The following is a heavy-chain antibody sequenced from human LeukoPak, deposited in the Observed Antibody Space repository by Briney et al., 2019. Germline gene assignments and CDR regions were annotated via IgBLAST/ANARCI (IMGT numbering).Heavy chain of an antibody. CDR1: GFSLSNYG. CDR2: VWYDGSDE. Sequence: GGSLRLSCAASGFSLSNYGMRWVRQAPGKGLEWVAVVWYDGSDEYFADSVKGRFAISRDKSKNTLFLQMDSLRAEDTAVYYCARGRSGWDFDYWGQGTLVIVSS. J-gene: IGHJ4*02. CDR3: ARGRSGWDFDY. V-gene: IGHV3-33*01. D-gene: IGHD3-22*01.